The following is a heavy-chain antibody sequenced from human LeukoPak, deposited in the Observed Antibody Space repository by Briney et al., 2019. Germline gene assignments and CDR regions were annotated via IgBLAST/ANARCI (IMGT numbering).Heavy chain of an antibody. J-gene: IGHJ4*02. D-gene: IGHD3-3*01. CDR3: AKYPTIFGPFDY. CDR2: INSDGSST. Sequence: GGSLRLSCAASGFIFSSYWMHWVRQAPGRGLVWVSRINSDGSSTSYADSVKGRFTISRDNSKNTLYLQMNSLRAEDTAVYYCAKYPTIFGPFDYWGQGTLVTVSS. CDR1: GFIFSSYW. V-gene: IGHV3-74*01.